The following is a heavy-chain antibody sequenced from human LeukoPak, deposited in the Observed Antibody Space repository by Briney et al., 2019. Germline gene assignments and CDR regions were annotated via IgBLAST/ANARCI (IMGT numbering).Heavy chain of an antibody. CDR2: VSDSGGDA. J-gene: IGHJ4*02. CDR1: GFIFRTYA. Sequence: GGSLRLSGAASGFIFRTYAMAWVRQAPGKGLEWVSSVSDSGGDAYYADSVKGRFTISRDNAKNTLFLQMNSLRAEDTAVYYCAAAHSSGWYYFDYWGQGTLVTVSS. V-gene: IGHV3-23*01. D-gene: IGHD6-19*01. CDR3: AAAHSSGWYYFDY.